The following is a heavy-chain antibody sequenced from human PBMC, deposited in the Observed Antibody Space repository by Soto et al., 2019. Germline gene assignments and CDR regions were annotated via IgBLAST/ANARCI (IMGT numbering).Heavy chain of an antibody. CDR2: ISGSGGST. V-gene: IGHV3-23*01. Sequence: PGGSLRLSCAASGFTFSSYAMSWVRQAPGKGLEWVSAISGSGGSTYYADSVKGRFTISRDNSKNTLYLQMNSLRAEDTAVYYCAKDLGPDYYGSGRIVALDYWGQGTLVTVSS. CDR1: GFTFSSYA. CDR3: AKDLGPDYYGSGRIVALDY. J-gene: IGHJ4*02. D-gene: IGHD3-10*01.